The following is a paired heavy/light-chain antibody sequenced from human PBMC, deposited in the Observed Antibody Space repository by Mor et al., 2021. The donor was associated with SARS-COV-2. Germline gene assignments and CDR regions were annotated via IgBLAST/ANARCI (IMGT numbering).Heavy chain of an antibody. CDR3: GRDRLMVWGFIGD. CDR2: INPKSGST. CDR1: GYTFTSYY. D-gene: IGHD3-10*01. V-gene: IGHV1-46*01. Sequence: QVQLVQSGADVKKPGASVKISCKTAGYTFTSYYIHWVRQAPGLGLEWMGIINPKSGSTSYAQKFKGRVTMTRDTSSTTVYMDLSSLSSDDTAIYYCGRDRLMVWGFIGDWGQGTRVVVSS. J-gene: IGHJ4*02.
Light chain of an antibody. CDR3: QQYLSTPRT. CDR2: WAS. V-gene: IGKV4-1*01. CDR1: QSLLHRTNNENS. J-gene: IGKJ1*01. Sequence: DIVMTQSPDSLAVSLGQRATINCTSSQSLLHRTNNENSLAWYQQKPGQPPRLLIYWASTRESGVPERFSGSGSGTDFSLTITSLQPEDVAVYHCQQYLSTPRTFGQGTKVEIK.